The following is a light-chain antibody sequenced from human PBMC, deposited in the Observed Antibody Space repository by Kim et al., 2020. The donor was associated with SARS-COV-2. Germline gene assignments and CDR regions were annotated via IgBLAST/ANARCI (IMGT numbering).Light chain of an antibody. V-gene: IGLV2-14*03. Sequence: QSALTQPASVSGSPGQSVTISCAGTSSEVGAYNYVSWYQQHPGKAPKLMIYDVTNRPSGVSNRFSGSKSGNTASLSISGLQAEDEADYYCSSYSSSSPHVFGTGTKVTVL. CDR3: SSYSSSSPHV. CDR2: DVT. CDR1: SSEVGAYNY. J-gene: IGLJ1*01.